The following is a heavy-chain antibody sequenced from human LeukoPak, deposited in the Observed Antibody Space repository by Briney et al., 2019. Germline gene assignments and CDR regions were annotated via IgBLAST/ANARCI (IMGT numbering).Heavy chain of an antibody. CDR3: TTGNDAY. D-gene: IGHD1-1*01. V-gene: IGHV3-15*01. CDR2: IKSKTDGGTS. Sequence: GGSLRLSCAASGLTFSNAWMTWVRQAPGKGLEWVGRIKSKTDGGTSYYAAPVKGRFTISRDDSKNAPYLQMNSLKTEDTAVYYCTTGNDAYWGQGTLVSVSS. CDR1: GLTFSNAW. J-gene: IGHJ4*02.